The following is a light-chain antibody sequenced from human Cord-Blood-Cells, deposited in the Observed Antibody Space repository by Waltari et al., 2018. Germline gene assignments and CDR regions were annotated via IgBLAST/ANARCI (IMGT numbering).Light chain of an antibody. CDR2: QDS. J-gene: IGLJ2*01. V-gene: IGLV3-1*01. CDR3: QAWDSSTAV. Sequence: SYELTKPPSVSVSPGQTASITCSGDKLGDKYACWYQQKPGQSPVLVIYQDSKRPSGLPGRFSGANAGNTATLTISGTQAMDEADYYCQAWDSSTAVFGGGTKLTVL. CDR1: KLGDKY.